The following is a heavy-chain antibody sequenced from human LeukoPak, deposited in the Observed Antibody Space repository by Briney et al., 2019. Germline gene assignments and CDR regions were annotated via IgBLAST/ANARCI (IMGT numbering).Heavy chain of an antibody. CDR1: GYTFTGYY. CDR3: AIQPWGSGNNWYFDL. J-gene: IGHJ2*01. CDR2: INPNSGGT. V-gene: IGHV1-2*02. D-gene: IGHD7-27*01. Sequence: ASVTVSCKASGYTFTGYYMHGVRQAPGQGLEWMGWINPNSGGTNYAQKFQGRVTMTRDTSISTAYMELSSLRSDDTAVYYCAIQPWGSGNNWYFDLWGRGTLVTVSS.